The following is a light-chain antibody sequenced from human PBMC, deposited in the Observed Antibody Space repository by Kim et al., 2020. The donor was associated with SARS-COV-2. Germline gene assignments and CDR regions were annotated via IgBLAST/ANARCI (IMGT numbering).Light chain of an antibody. CDR3: QQYSNSPHT. CDR2: GAS. V-gene: IGKV3-20*01. CDR1: QSVSSSY. J-gene: IGKJ1*01. Sequence: IVLTQSPATLSLSPGERATLSCRASQSVSSSYLAWYQQKPGQAPRLLISGASSRATGVPGRFSGSGSGTDFTLTITRLEPEDFAVYYCQQYSNSPHTFGQGTKVDIK.